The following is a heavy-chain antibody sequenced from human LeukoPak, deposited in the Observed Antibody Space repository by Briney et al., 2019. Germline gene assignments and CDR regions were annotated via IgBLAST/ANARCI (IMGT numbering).Heavy chain of an antibody. D-gene: IGHD5-18*01. V-gene: IGHV4-4*07. Sequence: SETLSLTCTVSGGSTSSYHWTWIRQPAGKGLEWIGRIYTSGIANYNPSLKSRVTMSVDTSKNQFSLKLSSVTAADTAVYYCARSERGYSYGWYDYWGQGTLVTVSS. CDR2: IYTSGIA. CDR1: GGSTSSYH. CDR3: ARSERGYSYGWYDY. J-gene: IGHJ4*02.